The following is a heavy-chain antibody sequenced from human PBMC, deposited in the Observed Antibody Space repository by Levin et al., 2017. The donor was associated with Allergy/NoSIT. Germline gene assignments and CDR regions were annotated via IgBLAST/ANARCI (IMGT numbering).Heavy chain of an antibody. V-gene: IGHV4-39*01. CDR1: GGSISSSSYY. J-gene: IGHJ4*02. D-gene: IGHD5-12*01. CDR2: IYHSGST. Sequence: SETLSLTCTVSGGSISSSSYYWGWIRQPPGTGLEWIGNIYHSGSTYYNPSLKSRVTISVDTSKNQFSLKLSSVTAADTAVYHCARHPTIVATMGGYYYWGQGTLVTVSS. CDR3: ARHPTIVATMGGYYY.